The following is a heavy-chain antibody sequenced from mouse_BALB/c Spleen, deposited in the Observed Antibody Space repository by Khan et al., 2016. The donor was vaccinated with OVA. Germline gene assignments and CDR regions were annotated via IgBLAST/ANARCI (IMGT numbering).Heavy chain of an antibody. CDR1: GYSITSEYA. CDR2: INYSGNT. D-gene: IGHD2-4*01. Sequence: EVQLQESGPGLVKPSQSLSLTCTVTGYSITSEYAWNWIRQFPGNKLEWMGYINYSGNTRFNPSLNSRTSITRDTSKNQFFLQLNSVTTEDTATYYGARKDYYDYDPFPYWGQGTLVTVSA. CDR3: ARKDYYDYDPFPY. J-gene: IGHJ3*01. V-gene: IGHV3-2*02.